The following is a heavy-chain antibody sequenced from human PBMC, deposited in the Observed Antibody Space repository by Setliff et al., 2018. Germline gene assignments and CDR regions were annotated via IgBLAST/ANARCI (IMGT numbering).Heavy chain of an antibody. CDR2: IYTSGST. Sequence: SETLSLTCTVSGGSINSGLYYWSWIRQPAGKGLEWIGHIYTSGSTNYNPSLKSRATISLDTSKNQFSLKLTSVAAADTATYYCARDYGFSLYYFDFWGQGTLVT. V-gene: IGHV4-61*09. J-gene: IGHJ4*02. CDR1: GGSINSGLYY. CDR3: ARDYGFSLYYFDF. D-gene: IGHD3-3*01.